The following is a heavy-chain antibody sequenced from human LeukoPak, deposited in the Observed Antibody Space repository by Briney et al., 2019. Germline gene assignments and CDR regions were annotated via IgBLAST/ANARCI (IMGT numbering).Heavy chain of an antibody. D-gene: IGHD3-22*01. V-gene: IGHV1-46*01. CDR1: GYTFTRYY. CDR3: ARDGWFYYDSSDYSGFDY. CDR2: INPSGGSI. Sequence: ASVTVSCKASGYTFTRYYMHWVRQAPGQGLEWMGIINPSGGSINYAQKFHGRVTMTRDTSTSTVYMELSSLRSEDTAVYYCARDGWFYYDSSDYSGFDYWGQGTLVTVSS. J-gene: IGHJ4*02.